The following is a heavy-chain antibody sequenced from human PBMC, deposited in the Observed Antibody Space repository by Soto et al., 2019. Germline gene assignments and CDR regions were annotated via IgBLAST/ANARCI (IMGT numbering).Heavy chain of an antibody. V-gene: IGHV3-53*01. D-gene: IGHD1-26*01. CDR1: GFTVSSNY. J-gene: IGHJ5*02. CDR3: AREKIVGATGWFDP. CDR2: IYSGGST. Sequence: EVQLVESGGGLIQPGGSLRLSCAASGFTVSSNYMSWVRQAPGKGLEWVSVIYSGGSTYYADSVKGRFTISRDNSKNTLDLQMNSLRAEDTAVYYCAREKIVGATGWFDPWGQGTLVTVSS.